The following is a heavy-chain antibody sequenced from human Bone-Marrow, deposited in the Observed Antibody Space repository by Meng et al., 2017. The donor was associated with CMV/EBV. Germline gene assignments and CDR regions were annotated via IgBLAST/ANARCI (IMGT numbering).Heavy chain of an antibody. Sequence: LSCAASGLTFSSYAMSWVRQAPGKGLEWVSVIYSGGSSTYYADSVKGRFTISRDNSKNTLYLQMNSLRAEDTAVYYCAKDGIAAAGGYWGQGTLVTVSS. CDR3: AKDGIAAAGGY. CDR2: IYSGGSST. CDR1: GLTFSSYA. J-gene: IGHJ4*02. V-gene: IGHV3-23*03. D-gene: IGHD6-13*01.